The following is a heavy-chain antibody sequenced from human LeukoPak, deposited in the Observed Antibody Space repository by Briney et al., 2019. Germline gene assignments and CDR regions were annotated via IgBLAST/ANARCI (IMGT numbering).Heavy chain of an antibody. Sequence: PGGSLRLSCAASGFTFSSYAMSWVRQAPGKGLEWVSTISGSGGSTYYADSVKGRFTISRDNAKNSLYLQMNSLRAEDTAVYYCARVLKDSSSTDYYFDYWGQGTLVTVSS. J-gene: IGHJ4*02. CDR3: ARVLKDSSSTDYYFDY. CDR2: ISGSGGST. V-gene: IGHV3-23*01. D-gene: IGHD6-6*01. CDR1: GFTFSSYA.